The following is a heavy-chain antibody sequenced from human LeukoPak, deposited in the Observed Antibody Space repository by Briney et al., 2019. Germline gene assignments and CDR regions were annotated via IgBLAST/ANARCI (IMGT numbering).Heavy chain of an antibody. D-gene: IGHD3-22*01. Sequence: SETLSLTCTVSGGSISSYYWSWIRQPAGKGLEWIGRIYTSGSTNYNSSLKSRVTMSVDTSKNQFSLKLSSVTAADTAVYYCARDAPYDSSGYYYYYYYYYMDVWGKGATVTVSS. CDR2: IYTSGST. J-gene: IGHJ6*03. CDR1: GGSISSYY. CDR3: ARDAPYDSSGYYYYYYYYYMDV. V-gene: IGHV4-4*07.